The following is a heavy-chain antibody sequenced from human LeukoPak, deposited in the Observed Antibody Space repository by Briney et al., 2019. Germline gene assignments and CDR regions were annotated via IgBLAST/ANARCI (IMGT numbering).Heavy chain of an antibody. CDR1: GFAFSSEN. V-gene: IGHV3-64*01. D-gene: IGHD3-22*01. J-gene: IGHJ5*02. CDR2: ISSDGGSA. Sequence: GGSLRLSCAASGFAFSSENMHWVRQAPGKGLEYVSAISSDGGSAYYANSVRGRFTISRDNSKNTLYLQMGSLRAEDMAVYYCATAPRGGYYSSWGQGTLVTVSS. CDR3: ATAPRGGYYSS.